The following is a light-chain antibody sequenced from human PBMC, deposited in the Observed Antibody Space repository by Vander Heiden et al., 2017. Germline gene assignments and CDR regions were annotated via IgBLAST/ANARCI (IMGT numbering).Light chain of an antibody. J-gene: IGLJ1*01. Sequence: QSVLPQPPSVSGAPGQSGTIPCTGSRSNTAAGYDVCWYQHLPGTVPKLLIYGDTNRPSGVPDRFSGSKSATSASLAITGLQAEDEADYYCQSFDSSLSGYVFGTGTKVTVL. CDR2: GDT. CDR3: QSFDSSLSGYV. CDR1: RSNTAAGYD. V-gene: IGLV1-40*01.